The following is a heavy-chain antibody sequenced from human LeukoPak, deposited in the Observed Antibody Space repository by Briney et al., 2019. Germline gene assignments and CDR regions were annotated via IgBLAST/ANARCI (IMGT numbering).Heavy chain of an antibody. J-gene: IGHJ5*02. CDR3: ARDCGGSSGWP. Sequence: GRSLRLSCAASGFTFSSYAMNWVRQAPGKGLEWVSYISSSSSTIYYADSVKGRFTISRDNAKNSLYLQMNSLRAEDTAVYYCARDCGGSSGWPWGQGTLVTLSS. CDR1: GFTFSSYA. V-gene: IGHV3-48*04. CDR2: ISSSSSTI. D-gene: IGHD6-19*01.